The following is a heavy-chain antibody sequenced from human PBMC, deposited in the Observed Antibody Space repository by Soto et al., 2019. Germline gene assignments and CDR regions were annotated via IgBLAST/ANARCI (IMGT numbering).Heavy chain of an antibody. CDR2: MYSNGHT. CDR1: GSSVTSNY. V-gene: IGHV3-53*05. J-gene: IGHJ6*02. D-gene: IGHD4-17*01. CDR3: ARESGSPVTYHYSYGMDV. Sequence: VQLVETGGGLIQPGGSLRLSCVASGSSVTSNYMTWVRQAPGKGPEWVSVMYSNGHTYYADSVEGRFTISRDRSSNTLYLQMTSLRREDTAVYYCARESGSPVTYHYSYGMDVWGQGTTVTVSS.